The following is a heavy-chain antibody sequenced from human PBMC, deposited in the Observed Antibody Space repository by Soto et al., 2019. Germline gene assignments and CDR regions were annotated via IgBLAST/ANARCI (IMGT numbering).Heavy chain of an antibody. V-gene: IGHV1-2*04. D-gene: IGHD6-19*01. CDR1: GYTFTGYY. CDR2: INPNSGGT. CDR3: ARAVAGRGVYYCYGMDV. Sequence: QVQLVQSGAEVKKPGASVKVSCKASGYTFTGYYMHWVRQAPGQGLERMGWINPNSGGTNYAQKYQGWVTMTRDTSISTASMELSRLRSDDTAVYYWARAVAGRGVYYCYGMDVWGQGTTVTVSS. J-gene: IGHJ6*02.